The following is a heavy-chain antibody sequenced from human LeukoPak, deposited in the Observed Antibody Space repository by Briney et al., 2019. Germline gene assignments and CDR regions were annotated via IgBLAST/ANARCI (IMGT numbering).Heavy chain of an antibody. CDR3: ARVGAWEPQRVFEY. CDR2: IKQDGSEK. Sequence: PGGSLRLSCAASGFTFSNYWMTWVRQFPGRGLEWVANIKQDGSEKYYVDSVKGRFTIFRDNAQKSLYLEMNTLRIEDTAVYYCARVGAWEPQRVFEYWGQGTLVTVSS. CDR1: GFTFSNYW. D-gene: IGHD1-14*01. J-gene: IGHJ4*02. V-gene: IGHV3-7*01.